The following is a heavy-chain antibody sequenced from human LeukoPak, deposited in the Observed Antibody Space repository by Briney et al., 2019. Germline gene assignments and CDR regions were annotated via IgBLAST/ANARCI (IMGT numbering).Heavy chain of an antibody. V-gene: IGHV4-59*01. Sequence: SETLSLTCTVSCGSISSYSWTWIRQPPGKGLEWIGYIYYSGSTIYNPSLKSRVTMSVDTSKNQFSLKLSSVTAADTAVYYCARFRGSYLFDYWGQGTLVTVSS. CDR1: CGSISSYS. D-gene: IGHD1-26*01. CDR2: IYYSGST. CDR3: ARFRGSYLFDY. J-gene: IGHJ4*02.